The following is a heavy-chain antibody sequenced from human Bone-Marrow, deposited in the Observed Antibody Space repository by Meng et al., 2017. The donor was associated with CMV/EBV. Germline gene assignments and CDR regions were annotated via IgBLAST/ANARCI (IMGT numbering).Heavy chain of an antibody. V-gene: IGHV3-30*02. CDR3: ARDQAGYSSGYPHSFDY. D-gene: IGHD3-22*01. J-gene: IGHJ4*02. CDR2: IRYDGGNK. CDR1: GFTFSSYG. Sequence: GESLKISCAASGFTFSSYGMHWVRQAPGKGLEWVAFIRYDGGNKYYADSVKGRFTISRDNSKNTLDLQMNSLRAEDTAVYYCARDQAGYSSGYPHSFDYWGQGTLVTVSS.